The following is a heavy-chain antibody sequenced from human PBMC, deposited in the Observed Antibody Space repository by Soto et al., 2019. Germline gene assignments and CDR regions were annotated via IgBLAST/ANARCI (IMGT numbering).Heavy chain of an antibody. V-gene: IGHV3-30*18. CDR3: AKAKVPVVVTAPFDY. D-gene: IGHD2-21*02. Sequence: QVQLVESGGGVVQPGRSLRLSCAASGFTFSSYGMHWVRQAPGKGPEWVAVISYDGSNKYYADSVKGRFTISRDNSKNTLYLQMDSLRAEDTAVYYCAKAKVPVVVTAPFDYWGQVTLVTVSS. CDR1: GFTFSSYG. J-gene: IGHJ4*02. CDR2: ISYDGSNK.